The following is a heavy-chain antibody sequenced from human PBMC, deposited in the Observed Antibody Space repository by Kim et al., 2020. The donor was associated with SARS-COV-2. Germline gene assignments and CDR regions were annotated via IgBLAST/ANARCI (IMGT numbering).Heavy chain of an antibody. CDR3: ARDPNYDFSYFDY. Sequence: GGSLRLSCAASGFTFSSYAMHWVRQAPGKGLEWVAVISYDGSNKYYADSVKGRFTISRDNSKNTLYLQMNSLRAEDTAVYYCARDPNYDFSYFDYWGQGT. CDR1: GFTFSSYA. D-gene: IGHD3-3*01. CDR2: ISYDGSNK. V-gene: IGHV3-30*04. J-gene: IGHJ4*02.